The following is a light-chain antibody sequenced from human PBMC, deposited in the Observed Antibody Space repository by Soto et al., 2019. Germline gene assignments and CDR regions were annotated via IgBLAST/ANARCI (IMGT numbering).Light chain of an antibody. CDR2: WAS. CDR3: QQYYSSHSIT. Sequence: IVMTQSPDSLAVSLGERATINCKSSQSLLYSSNNKNFLAWYQQKPGQPPILLFYWASTRQSGVPDRFSGSRSGTDFTLTITRVQAEDVAVYYCQQYYSSHSITFGQETRLEIK. V-gene: IGKV4-1*01. J-gene: IGKJ5*01. CDR1: QSLLYSSNNKNF.